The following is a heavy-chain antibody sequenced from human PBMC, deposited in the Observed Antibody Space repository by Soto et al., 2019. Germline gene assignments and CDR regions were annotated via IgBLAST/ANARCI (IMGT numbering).Heavy chain of an antibody. CDR3: AKGESRWLQSGFDY. CDR1: GFTFSSYG. J-gene: IGHJ4*02. CDR2: ISYDGSNK. V-gene: IGHV3-30*18. Sequence: PGGSLRLSCAASGFTFSSYGMHWVRQAPGEGLEWVAVISYDGSNKYYADSVKGRFTISRDNSKNTLYLQMNSLRAEDTAVYYCAKGESRWLQSGFDYWGQGTLVTVSS. D-gene: IGHD5-12*01.